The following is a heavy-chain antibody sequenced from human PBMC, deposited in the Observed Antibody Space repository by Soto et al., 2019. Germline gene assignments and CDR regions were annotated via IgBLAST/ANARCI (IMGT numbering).Heavy chain of an antibody. V-gene: IGHV4-34*01. D-gene: IGHD6-19*01. CDR2: INHSGST. J-gene: IGHJ4*02. Sequence: SETLSLTCAVYGGSFSGYYWSWIRQPPGRGLEWIGEINHSGSTNYNPSLKSRVTISVDTSKNQFSLKLSSVTAADTAVYYCARRSRSNTYSSGWYVKGSASFDYWGQGTLVTVSS. CDR1: GGSFSGYY. CDR3: ARRSRSNTYSSGWYVKGSASFDY.